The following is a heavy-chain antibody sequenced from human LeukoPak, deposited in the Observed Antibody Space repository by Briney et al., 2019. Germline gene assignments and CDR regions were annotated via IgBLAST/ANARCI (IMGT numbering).Heavy chain of an antibody. J-gene: IGHJ6*02. CDR2: INSSGGST. Sequence: ASVKFSCKASGYTFTRYYIHWVRQAPGQGLEWMGIINSSGGSTSYAQKFQGRVTMTTDTSTSTAYMELRSLRSDDTAVYYCARDLVGATYYYGMDVWGQGTTVTVSS. V-gene: IGHV1-46*01. D-gene: IGHD1-26*01. CDR3: ARDLVGATYYYGMDV. CDR1: GYTFTRYY.